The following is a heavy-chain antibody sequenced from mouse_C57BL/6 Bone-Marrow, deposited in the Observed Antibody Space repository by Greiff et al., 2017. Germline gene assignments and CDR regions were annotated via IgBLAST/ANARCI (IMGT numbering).Heavy chain of an antibody. D-gene: IGHD1-1*01. Sequence: VQLQQPGAELVRPGSSVKLSCKASGYTFTSYWMDWVKQRPGQGLEWIGNIYPSDSETHYNQKLKDTATLTVDKSSSTVYMQLSSLTSEDSAVYYCAKPRGYYYGSSHWYFDVWGTGTTVTVSS. J-gene: IGHJ1*03. V-gene: IGHV1-61*01. CDR1: GYTFTSYW. CDR3: AKPRGYYYGSSHWYFDV. CDR2: IYPSDSET.